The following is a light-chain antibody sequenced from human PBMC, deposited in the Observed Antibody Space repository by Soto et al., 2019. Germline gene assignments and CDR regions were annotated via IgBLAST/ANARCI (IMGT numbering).Light chain of an antibody. CDR3: TSYTSSSTLV. CDR2: EVD. CDR1: SSDVGGYNY. J-gene: IGLJ1*01. Sequence: QSALTQPASVSGSPGQSITISCTGTSSDVGGYNYVSWYQQHPGKAPKLMIYEVDNRPSGVSNRCSGSKSGNTASLTISGLQAEDEADYYCTSYTSSSTLVFGTGTKVTVL. V-gene: IGLV2-14*01.